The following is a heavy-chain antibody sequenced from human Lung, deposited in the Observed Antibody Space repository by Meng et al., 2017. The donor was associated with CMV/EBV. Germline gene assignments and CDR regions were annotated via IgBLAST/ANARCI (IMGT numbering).Heavy chain of an antibody. CDR2: IYSADRA. D-gene: IGHD6-6*01. Sequence: GESLKISCPPSPSTVTDNYMICTRKAAEKGQEWVSVIYSADRAYYADSVRGRFTISRDISKNTVYLQMLNLRAEDAAMYYCARPLAIRPMLGYYYVLDVWGQGXTVTVSS. J-gene: IGHJ6*02. CDR3: ARPLAIRPMLGYYYVLDV. V-gene: IGHV3-53*01. CDR1: PSTVTDNY.